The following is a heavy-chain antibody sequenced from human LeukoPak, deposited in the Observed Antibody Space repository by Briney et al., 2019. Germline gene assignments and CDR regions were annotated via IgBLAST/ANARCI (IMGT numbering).Heavy chain of an antibody. CDR3: ARGGGSGWYDGYFDY. J-gene: IGHJ4*02. V-gene: IGHV4-4*07. CDR1: GGSINNYY. Sequence: SETLSLTCTVSGGSINNYYWSWIRQPAGKGLEWIGRIYTSGSTNYNPSLKSRVTMSVDTSKNQFSLKLGSVTAADTAVYYCARGGGSGWYDGYFDYWGQGTLVTVSS. CDR2: IYTSGST. D-gene: IGHD6-19*01.